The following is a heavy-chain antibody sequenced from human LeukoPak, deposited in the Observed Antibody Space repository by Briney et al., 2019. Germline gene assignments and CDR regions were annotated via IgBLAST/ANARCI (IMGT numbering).Heavy chain of an antibody. CDR3: AKDGAHGAVAASPLRYFDY. J-gene: IGHJ4*02. CDR1: GFTFSSYA. V-gene: IGHV3-23*01. Sequence: GGSLRLSCAASGFTFSSYAMSWVRQAPGKGLEWVSAISGSGGSTYYADSVKGRFTISRDNSKNTLYLQMNSLRAEDTAVYYCAKDGAHGAVAASPLRYFDYWGQGTLVTVSS. CDR2: ISGSGGST. D-gene: IGHD6-19*01.